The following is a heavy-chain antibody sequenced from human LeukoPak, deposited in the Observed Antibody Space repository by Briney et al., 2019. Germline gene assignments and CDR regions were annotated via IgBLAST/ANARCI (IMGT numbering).Heavy chain of an antibody. CDR3: ARYCSGGGCWDV. CDR2: IKQDGSDK. CDR1: GFTFSSYW. Sequence: GGSMRLSCAASGFTFSSYWMSWVRQAPGKGLEWVANIKQDGSDKYYVDSVKGRFAISRDNAKNSLYLQMNSLRVEDTAVYYCARYCSGGGCWDVWGQWTTVTVSS. D-gene: IGHD2-15*01. V-gene: IGHV3-7*01. J-gene: IGHJ6*02.